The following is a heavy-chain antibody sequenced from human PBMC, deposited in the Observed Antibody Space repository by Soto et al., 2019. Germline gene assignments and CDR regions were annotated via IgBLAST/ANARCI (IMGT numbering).Heavy chain of an antibody. CDR1: GGTFSSYA. CDR3: AREGGITGTTTWFDP. CDR2: IIPIFGTA. J-gene: IGHJ5*02. Sequence: ASVKVSCKASGGTFSSYAISWVRQAPGQGLEWMGGIIPIFGTANYAQKFQGRVTITADESTSTAYMELISLRSEDTAVYYCAREGGITGTTTWFDPWGQGTLVTVSS. D-gene: IGHD1-7*01. V-gene: IGHV1-69*13.